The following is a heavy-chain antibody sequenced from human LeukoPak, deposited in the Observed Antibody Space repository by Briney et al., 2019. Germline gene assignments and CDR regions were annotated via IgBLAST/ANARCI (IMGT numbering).Heavy chain of an antibody. CDR2: INAGNGNT. V-gene: IGHV1-3*01. Sequence: ASVKVSCKASGYTFTSYGISWVRQAPGQGLEWMGWINAGNGNTKYSQKFQGRVTITRDTSASTAYMELSSLRSEDTAVYYCARDGEDIVATISDFYYYGMDVWGQGTTVTVSS. J-gene: IGHJ6*02. D-gene: IGHD5-12*01. CDR1: GYTFTSYG. CDR3: ARDGEDIVATISDFYYYGMDV.